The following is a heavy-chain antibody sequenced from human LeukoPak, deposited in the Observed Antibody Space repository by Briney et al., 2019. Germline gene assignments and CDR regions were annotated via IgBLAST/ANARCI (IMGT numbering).Heavy chain of an antibody. CDR3: EVQGGSGRKDFDY. Sequence: GMSLRLSCAASGFAFSNYGMHWVRQAPGKGLEWVAMISYDGGNKYYADSVKGRFSISRDNSWNSLNLEMNSLRVEDTAVYFCEVQGGSGRKDFDYWGQGTLVTVSS. J-gene: IGHJ4*02. CDR2: ISYDGGNK. V-gene: IGHV3-30*03. D-gene: IGHD1-26*01. CDR1: GFAFSNYG.